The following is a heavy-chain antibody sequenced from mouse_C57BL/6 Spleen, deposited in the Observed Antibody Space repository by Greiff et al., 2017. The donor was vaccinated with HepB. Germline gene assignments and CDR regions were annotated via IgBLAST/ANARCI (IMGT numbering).Heavy chain of an antibody. D-gene: IGHD1-1*01. CDR3: ARPRYYGSSSYYFDY. J-gene: IGHJ2*01. Sequence: DVMLVESGGGLVKPGGSLKLSCAASGFTFSDYGMHWVRQAPEKGLEWVAYISSGSSTIYYADTVKGRFTISRDNAKTTLFLQMTSLRSEDTAMYYCARPRYYGSSSYYFDYWGQGTTLTVSS. CDR1: GFTFSDYG. CDR2: ISSGSSTI. V-gene: IGHV5-17*01.